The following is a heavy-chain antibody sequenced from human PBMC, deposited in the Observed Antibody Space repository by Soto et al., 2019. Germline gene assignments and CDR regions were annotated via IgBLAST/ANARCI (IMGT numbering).Heavy chain of an antibody. CDR3: ARVAAGWYHYYMDV. D-gene: IGHD6-19*01. J-gene: IGHJ6*03. V-gene: IGHV3-66*01. CDR1: GFTVSSNY. Sequence: GGSLRLSCAASGFTVSSNYMSWVRQAPGKGLEWVSVIYSGGSTYYADSVKGRFTISRDNSKNTLYLQMNSLRAEDTAVYYCARVAAGWYHYYMDVWGKGTTVTVSS. CDR2: IYSGGST.